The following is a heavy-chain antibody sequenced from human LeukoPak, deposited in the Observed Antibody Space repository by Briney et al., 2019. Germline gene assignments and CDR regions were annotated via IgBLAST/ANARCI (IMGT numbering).Heavy chain of an antibody. CDR3: ARSKVVVTATRYFDY. V-gene: IGHV4-59*01. CDR2: IYYSGST. CDR1: GGSISSYY. D-gene: IGHD2-21*02. J-gene: IGHJ4*02. Sequence: SETLSLTCTVSGGSISSYYWSWIRQPPGKGLEWIGYIYYSGSTNYNPSLKSRVTISVDTSKNQFSLKLSSVTAADTAVYYCARSKVVVTATRYFDYWGQGTLVTVSS.